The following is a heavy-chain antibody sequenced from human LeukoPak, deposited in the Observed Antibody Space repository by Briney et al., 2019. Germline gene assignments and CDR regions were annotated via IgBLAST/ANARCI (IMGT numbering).Heavy chain of an antibody. D-gene: IGHD3-10*02. CDR2: IKQDGSEK. J-gene: IGHJ4*02. V-gene: IGHV3-7*03. CDR1: GFTFSSYW. CDR3: AREAQTTMYYFDY. Sequence: GGSLRLSCAASGFTFSSYWMSWVRQAPGKGLEWVANIKQDGSEKYYVDSVKGRFTISRDNTKNSLYLQMNSLRAEDTAVYYCAREAQTTMYYFDYWGQGTLVTVSS.